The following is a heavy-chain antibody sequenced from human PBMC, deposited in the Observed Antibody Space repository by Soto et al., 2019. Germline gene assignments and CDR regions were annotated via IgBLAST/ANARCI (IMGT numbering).Heavy chain of an antibody. D-gene: IGHD1-26*01. J-gene: IGHJ6*02. V-gene: IGHV4-61*01. CDR2: VYHTGDT. CDR1: GDSVSTHYYY. Sequence: SETLCLTCTVSGDSVSTHYYYWSWVRQPPGKGLDWIGYVYHTGDTRYNPPLESRVTMSLDTSKNQFSLNLRSVIAADTAVYYCVRDEIGTGVAPPTTIFYNYYHVAVWGQGPTVT. CDR3: VRDEIGTGVAPPTTIFYNYYHVAV.